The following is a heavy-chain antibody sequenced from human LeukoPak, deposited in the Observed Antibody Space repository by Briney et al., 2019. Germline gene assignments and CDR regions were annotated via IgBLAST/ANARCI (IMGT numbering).Heavy chain of an antibody. Sequence: SETLSLTCAVYGGSFSGYYWSWIRQPPGKGLEWIGEINHSGSTNYNPSLKSRVTISVDTSKNQFSLKLSSVTAADTAVYYCARVGRTDFWSGSYYYYYMDVWGKGTTVTVSS. J-gene: IGHJ6*03. D-gene: IGHD3-3*01. CDR2: INHSGST. CDR3: ARVGRTDFWSGSYYYYYMDV. V-gene: IGHV4-34*01. CDR1: GGSFSGYY.